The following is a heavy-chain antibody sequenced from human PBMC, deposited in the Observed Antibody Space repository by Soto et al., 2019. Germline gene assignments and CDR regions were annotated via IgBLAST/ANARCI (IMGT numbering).Heavy chain of an antibody. CDR1: GGSFSGYY. D-gene: IGHD6-19*01. CDR2: INHSGST. V-gene: IGHV4-34*01. CDR3: ARQRSGWDYKLYFDY. Sequence: SETLSLTCAVYGGSFSGYYWSWIRQPPGKGLEWIGEINHSGSTNYNPSLKSRVTISVDTSKNQFSLKLSSVTAADTAVYYCARQRSGWDYKLYFDYWGQGTLVTVSS. J-gene: IGHJ4*02.